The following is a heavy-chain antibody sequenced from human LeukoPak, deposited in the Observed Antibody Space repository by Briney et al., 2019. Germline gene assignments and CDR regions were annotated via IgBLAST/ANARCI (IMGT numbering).Heavy chain of an antibody. CDR3: GKTAAGYSSGQKPAWPVDY. V-gene: IGHV3-23*01. Sequence: GGSLRLSCAASGFTFGSYAMYWVRQAPGKGLEWIAGIFGSGGSPHYADSVKGRFTISRDNSKNTVYLEINSLRAEDTAVYYCGKTAAGYSSGQKPAWPVDYWGQGTLVTVSS. J-gene: IGHJ4*02. D-gene: IGHD5-18*01. CDR1: GFTFGSYA. CDR2: IFGSGGSP.